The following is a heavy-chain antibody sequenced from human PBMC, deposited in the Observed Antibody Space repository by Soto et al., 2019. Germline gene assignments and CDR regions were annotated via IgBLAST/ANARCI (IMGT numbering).Heavy chain of an antibody. J-gene: IGHJ4*02. D-gene: IGHD3-10*01. CDR3: AHKRDVSRGFKY. Sequence: QITLKESGPPLVKPTQTLTLTCTFSGFSFSINRVAVGWIRQPPGQALEWLALIYWDDDQRYNPSLKNRLTITKDTSRNQVVLTMTNMDPVDTATYYCAHKRDVSRGFKYWGQGTLVTVSS. CDR1: GFSFSINRVA. V-gene: IGHV2-5*02. CDR2: IYWDDDQ.